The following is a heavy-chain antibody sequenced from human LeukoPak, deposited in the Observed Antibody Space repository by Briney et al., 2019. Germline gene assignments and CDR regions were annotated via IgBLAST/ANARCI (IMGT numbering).Heavy chain of an antibody. V-gene: IGHV1-69*05. CDR1: GGTFSSYA. CDR3: ARENIVVVPAAIRYFDY. Sequence: SVKVSCKASGGTFSSYAISWVRQAPGQGLEWMGGIIPIFGTANYAQKFQRRVTTTTDESTSTAYMELSSLRSEDTAVYYCARENIVVVPAAIRYFDYWGQGTLVTVSS. CDR2: IIPIFGTA. D-gene: IGHD2-2*01. J-gene: IGHJ4*02.